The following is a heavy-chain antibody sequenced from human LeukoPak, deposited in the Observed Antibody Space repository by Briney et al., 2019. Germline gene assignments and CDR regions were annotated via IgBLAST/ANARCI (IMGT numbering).Heavy chain of an antibody. CDR2: ISYDGSNK. CDR3: ARSQSSGYRWGFDP. J-gene: IGHJ5*02. V-gene: IGHV3-30*14. Sequence: GGSLRLSCAASGFTFSSYAMHWVRQAPGKGLEWVAVISYDGSNKYYADSVKGRFTISRDISKNTLYLQMNSLRAEDTAIYYCARSQSSGYRWGFDPWGQGTLVSVSS. CDR1: GFTFSSYA. D-gene: IGHD6-19*01.